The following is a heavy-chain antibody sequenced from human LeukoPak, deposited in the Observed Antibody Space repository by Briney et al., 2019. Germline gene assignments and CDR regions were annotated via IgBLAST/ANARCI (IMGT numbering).Heavy chain of an antibody. Sequence: ASVKVSCKVSGYTLTELSVHWVRQAPGKGLEWMGGFGPEDGETIYAQKFQGRVTMTEDTSTDTAYMELSSLRSEDTAVYYCATLGIVGATFYYGMDVWGQGTTVTVSS. CDR2: FGPEDGET. D-gene: IGHD1-26*01. J-gene: IGHJ6*02. CDR1: GYTLTELS. CDR3: ATLGIVGATFYYGMDV. V-gene: IGHV1-24*01.